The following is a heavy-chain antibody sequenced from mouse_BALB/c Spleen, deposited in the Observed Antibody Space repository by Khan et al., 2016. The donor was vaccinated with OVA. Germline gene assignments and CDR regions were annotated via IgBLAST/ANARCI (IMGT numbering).Heavy chain of an antibody. V-gene: IGHV2-6*02. CDR3: ARKPYYHYDWLEY. CDR1: GFSLTNYG. CDR2: IWNDGST. J-gene: IGHJ4*01. Sequence: QVQLKQSGPGLVAPSQSLSITCTISGFSLTNYGVHWVRQPPGKGLEWLVVIWNDGSTTYNSALKSRLTISKDNSKSQVFLKMNSIQTDDTAMYFCARKPYYHYDWLEYWGQGTSVTVSA. D-gene: IGHD2-4*01.